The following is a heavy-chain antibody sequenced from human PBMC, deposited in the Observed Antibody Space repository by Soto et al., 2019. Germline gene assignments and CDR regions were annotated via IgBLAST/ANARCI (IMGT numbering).Heavy chain of an antibody. J-gene: IGHJ4*02. CDR2: IIPIFGNT. Sequence: SVKVSCKASGGTFSSYAISWVRQTPGQGLEWMGGIIPIFGNTNYAQKLQGRVTITTDTSTSTAYMELRSLRSDDTAVYYCARDLRRYCTNGVCALDYWGQGTLVTVSS. CDR1: GGTFSSYA. CDR3: ARDLRRYCTNGVCALDY. D-gene: IGHD2-8*01. V-gene: IGHV1-69*05.